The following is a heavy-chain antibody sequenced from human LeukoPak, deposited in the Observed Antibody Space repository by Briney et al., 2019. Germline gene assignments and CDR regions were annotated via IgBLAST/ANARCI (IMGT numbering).Heavy chain of an antibody. Sequence: ASVKVSCKASGYTFTGYYMHWVRQAPGQGPEWMGWINPNSGGTNYAQKFQGRVTMTRDTSISTAYMELSRLRSDDTAVYYCARDWRGYYYGVPHYWGQGTLVTVSS. D-gene: IGHD3-22*01. CDR3: ARDWRGYYYGVPHY. V-gene: IGHV1-2*02. J-gene: IGHJ4*02. CDR1: GYTFTGYY. CDR2: INPNSGGT.